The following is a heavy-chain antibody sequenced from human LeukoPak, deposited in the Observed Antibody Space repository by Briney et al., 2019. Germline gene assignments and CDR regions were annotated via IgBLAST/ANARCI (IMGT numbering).Heavy chain of an antibody. D-gene: IGHD3-16*02. Sequence: GGSLRLSCAASGFTFSSYEMNWVRQAPGKGLEWVSYISSSGSTIYYADSVKGRLTISRDNAKNSLYLQMNSLRAEDTAVYYCARGGRGLSPPIDAFDIWGQGTMVTVSS. J-gene: IGHJ3*02. CDR2: ISSSGSTI. CDR3: ARGGRGLSPPIDAFDI. CDR1: GFTFSSYE. V-gene: IGHV3-48*03.